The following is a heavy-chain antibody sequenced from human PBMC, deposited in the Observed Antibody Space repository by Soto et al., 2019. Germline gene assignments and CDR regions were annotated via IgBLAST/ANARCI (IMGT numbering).Heavy chain of an antibody. J-gene: IGHJ4*02. CDR3: ARGGFRYSNYDY. Sequence: GGSLRLSCTGFGFTFGDHAMTWVPQAPGRGLEWVGFIRSKAYGGTTEYAASVEGRFTISRDDSRTIAYLQTSSLKIEDTAVYYCARGGFRYSNYDYWGQGTPVTVSS. CDR2: IRSKAYGGTT. CDR1: GFTFGDHA. D-gene: IGHD4-4*01. V-gene: IGHV3-49*04.